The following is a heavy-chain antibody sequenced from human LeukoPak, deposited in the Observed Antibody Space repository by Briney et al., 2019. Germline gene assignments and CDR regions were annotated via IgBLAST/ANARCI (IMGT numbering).Heavy chain of an antibody. CDR1: GFTFSNAW. V-gene: IGHV3-15*01. CDR3: TTDEAVAYDFWSGYSSFDY. CDR2: IKSKTDGGTT. Sequence: GSLRLSCAASGFTFSNAWMSWVRQAPGKGLEWVGRIKSKTDGGTTDYAAPVKGRFTTSRDDSKNTLYLQMNSLKTEDTAVYYCTTDEAVAYDFWSGYSSFDYWGQGTLVTVSS. J-gene: IGHJ4*02. D-gene: IGHD3-3*01.